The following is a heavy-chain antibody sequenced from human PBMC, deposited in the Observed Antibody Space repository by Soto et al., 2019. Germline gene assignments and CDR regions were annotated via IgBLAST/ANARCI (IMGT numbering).Heavy chain of an antibody. CDR2: IYHSGST. D-gene: IGHD3-3*01. CDR1: GSSISSGYY. Sequence: SETLSLTCDVSGSSISSGYYWGWIRQPPGKGLEWVGSIYHSGSTNYKSSLKSRVTISVDTSKNQFSLKLRSVTAADTAVYYCARTWSNYDFWEVWGQGSTVTVSS. V-gene: IGHV4-38-2*01. CDR3: ARTWSNYDFWEV. J-gene: IGHJ6*02.